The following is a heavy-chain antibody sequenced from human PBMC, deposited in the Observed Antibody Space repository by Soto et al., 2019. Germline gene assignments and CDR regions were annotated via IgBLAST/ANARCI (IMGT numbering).Heavy chain of an antibody. CDR2: INGYNGNT. CDR1: GYTFTSCG. CDR3: ARMGDVPYYYYGMDV. J-gene: IGHJ6*02. D-gene: IGHD3-16*01. Sequence: QVQLVQSGAEVKKPGASVKVSCKASGYTFTSCGISWVRQAPGQGLEWMGWINGYNGNTNHAQKLQGRVTMSTDTSTSTAYMELRSLRSDDSAVYYCARMGDVPYYYYGMDVWGQGTTVTVSS. V-gene: IGHV1-18*01.